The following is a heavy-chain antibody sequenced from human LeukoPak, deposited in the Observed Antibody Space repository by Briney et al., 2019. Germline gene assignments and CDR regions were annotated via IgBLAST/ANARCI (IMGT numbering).Heavy chain of an antibody. Sequence: SETLSLTRTVSGGSISSSSYYWGWIRQPPGKGLEWIGSIYYSGTTYYNPSLKSRVAISVDTSKNQFSLKLSSVTAADTAVYYCARIEDYGGNSVNYWGQGTLVTVSS. D-gene: IGHD4-23*01. CDR3: ARIEDYGGNSVNY. CDR1: GGSISSSSYY. J-gene: IGHJ4*02. CDR2: IYYSGTT. V-gene: IGHV4-39*07.